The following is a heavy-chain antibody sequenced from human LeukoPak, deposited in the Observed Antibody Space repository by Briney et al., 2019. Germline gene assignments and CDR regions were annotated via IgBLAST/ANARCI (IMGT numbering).Heavy chain of an antibody. J-gene: IGHJ4*02. D-gene: IGHD3-10*01. V-gene: IGHV4-59*12. CDR3: ARLSVYGSGSYFDY. CDR2: ISYSGTT. CDR1: GGSISSYY. Sequence: PSETLSLTCTVSGGSISSYYWTWIRQPPGKGLEWIGYISYSGTTNYNPSLKSRVTISVDTSKNQFSLKLSSVTAADTAVYYCARLSVYGSGSYFDYWGQGTLVTVSS.